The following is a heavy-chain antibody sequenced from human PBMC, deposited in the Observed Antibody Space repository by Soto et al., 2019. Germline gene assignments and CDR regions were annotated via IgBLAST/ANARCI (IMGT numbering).Heavy chain of an antibody. V-gene: IGHV1-69*02. CDR3: ARTAVATMKGHWFDP. Sequence: QVQLVQSGAEVKKPGSSVKVSCKASGGTFSSYTISWVRQAPGPGLEWMGRIIPILGIANYAQKFQGRVTITADKSTSTAYMELSSLRSEDTAVYYCARTAVATMKGHWFDPWGQGTLVTVSS. CDR2: IIPILGIA. D-gene: IGHD5-12*01. J-gene: IGHJ5*02. CDR1: GGTFSSYT.